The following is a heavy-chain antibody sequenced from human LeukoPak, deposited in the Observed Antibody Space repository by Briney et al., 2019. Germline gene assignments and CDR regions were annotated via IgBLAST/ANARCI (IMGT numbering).Heavy chain of an antibody. V-gene: IGHV1-46*01. D-gene: IGHD5-18*01. J-gene: IGHJ6*03. CDR2: INPSGGST. CDR1: GYTFTSYY. Sequence: GASVKVSCKASGYTFTSYYMHWVRQAPGQGLEWMGIINPSGGSTSYAQKFQGRVTMTRDTSTSTVYMELSSLRSEDTAVYYCARGQWIYSYGLLYYYYYYMDVWGKGTTVTISS. CDR3: ARGQWIYSYGLLYYYYYYMDV.